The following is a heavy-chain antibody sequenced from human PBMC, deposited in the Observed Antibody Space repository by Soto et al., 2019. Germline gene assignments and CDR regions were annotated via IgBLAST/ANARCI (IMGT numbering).Heavy chain of an antibody. Sequence: ASVKVSCKASGGTFSSYAISWVRQAPGQGLEWMGGIIPIFGTANYAQKFQGRVTITADESTSTAYMELSSLRSEGTAVYYCVTSDYYYGMDVWGQGTTVTVSS. CDR3: VTSDYYYGMDV. D-gene: IGHD6-19*01. CDR2: IIPIFGTA. J-gene: IGHJ6*02. CDR1: GGTFSSYA. V-gene: IGHV1-69*13.